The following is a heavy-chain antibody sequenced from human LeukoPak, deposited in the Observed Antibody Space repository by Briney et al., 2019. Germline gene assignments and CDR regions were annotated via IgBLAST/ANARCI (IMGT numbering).Heavy chain of an antibody. D-gene: IGHD3-22*01. J-gene: IGHJ3*02. CDR2: ISYDGGKT. Sequence: PGRSLRLSCAASGFAFSSYAMHWVRQAPGKGLEWATVISYDGGKTYYADSVKGRFTISRDSSKNMLYLQMNSLRPEDTSVYYCTRGCYDTRAYCEGFEIWDQGTMVTVSS. CDR1: GFAFSSYA. CDR3: TRGCYDTRAYCEGFEI. V-gene: IGHV3-30-3*01.